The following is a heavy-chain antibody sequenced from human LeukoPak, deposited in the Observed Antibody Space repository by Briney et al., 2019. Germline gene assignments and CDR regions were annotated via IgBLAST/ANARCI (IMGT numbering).Heavy chain of an antibody. Sequence: GASVKVSCKASGGTFSSYAISWVRQAPGQGLEWMGRIIPILGIANYAQKFQGRVTITADESTSTAYMELSSLRSEGTAVYYCARGIHGYSYCMDVWGKGTTVTVSS. CDR2: IIPILGIA. V-gene: IGHV1-69*04. J-gene: IGHJ6*03. CDR1: GGTFSSYA. CDR3: ARGIHGYSYCMDV. D-gene: IGHD3-22*01.